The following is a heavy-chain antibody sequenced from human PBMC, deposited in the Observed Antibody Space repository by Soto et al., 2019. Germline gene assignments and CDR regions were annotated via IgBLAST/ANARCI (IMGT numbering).Heavy chain of an antibody. V-gene: IGHV1-18*01. D-gene: IGHD3-22*01. J-gene: IGHJ4*02. CDR3: SGGQATMIVVVGDY. Sequence: QVQLVQSGAEVKKPGASVKVSCKASGYTFTSYGIIWVRQAPGQGLEWMGWISAYNGNTNYAQKLQGRVTMTTDTTTSTAYWEVRSLRSDDTAMYYCSGGQATMIVVVGDYWCQGTLVTVSS. CDR1: GYTFTSYG. CDR2: ISAYNGNT.